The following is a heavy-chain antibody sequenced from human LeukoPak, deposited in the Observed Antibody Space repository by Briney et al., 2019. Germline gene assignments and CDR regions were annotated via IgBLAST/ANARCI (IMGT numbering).Heavy chain of an antibody. J-gene: IGHJ4*02. D-gene: IGHD5-18*01. V-gene: IGHV1-46*01. CDR3: ARDSAAMGLNY. CDR2: INPSGGST. Sequence: ASVKVSCKASGYTFTSYYMHWVRQAPEQGLEWMGIINPSGGSTSYAQKFQGRVTMTRDTSTSTVYMELSSLRSGDTAVYYCARDSAAMGLNYWGQGTLVTVSS. CDR1: GYTFTSYY.